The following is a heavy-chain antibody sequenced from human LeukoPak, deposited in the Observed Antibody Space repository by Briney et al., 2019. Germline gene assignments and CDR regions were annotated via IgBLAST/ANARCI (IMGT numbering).Heavy chain of an antibody. CDR1: GGSISSYY. CDR3: ARDSVVRGVLWFDP. V-gene: IGHV4-4*07. CDR2: IYTSGST. Sequence: PSETLSLTCTVSGGSISSYYWSWIRQPAGKGLEWIGRIYTSGSTNCNPSLKSRVTMSVNTSKNQFSLKLSSVTAADTAVRYCARDSVVRGVLWFDPWGQGTLVTVSS. D-gene: IGHD3-10*01. J-gene: IGHJ5*02.